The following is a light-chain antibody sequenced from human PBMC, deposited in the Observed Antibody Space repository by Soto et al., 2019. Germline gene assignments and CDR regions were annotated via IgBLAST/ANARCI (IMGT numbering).Light chain of an antibody. CDR1: QSVTTF. V-gene: IGKV3-11*01. J-gene: IGKJ4*01. CDR2: DAS. CDR3: QQRTNWPLT. Sequence: EIVLTQSPVTLSLSPGERATLSCRASQSVTTFLAWSQQKPGQAPRLLIYDASKRATAIPARFSGSGSGPDFTLTISSLEPEDFAVYYCQQRTNWPLTFGGGTKVEIK.